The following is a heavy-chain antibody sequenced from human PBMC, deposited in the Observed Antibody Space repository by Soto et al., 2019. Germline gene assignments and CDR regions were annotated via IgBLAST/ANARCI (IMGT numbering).Heavy chain of an antibody. J-gene: IGHJ4*02. CDR2: ISSSGSTI. CDR3: ARNDYGYDY. V-gene: IGHV3-48*03. CDR1: GFTFSSYE. Sequence: PGGSLRLSCAASGFTFSSYEMNWVRQAPGKGLEWVSYISSSGSTIYYADSVKGRFTISRDNAKNSLYLQTNSLRAEDTAVYYCARNDYGYDYWGQGTLVTVSS. D-gene: IGHD4-17*01.